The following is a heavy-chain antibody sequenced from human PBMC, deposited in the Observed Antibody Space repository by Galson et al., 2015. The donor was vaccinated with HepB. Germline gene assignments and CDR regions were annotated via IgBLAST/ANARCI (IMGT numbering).Heavy chain of an antibody. CDR1: GFTFSGSA. V-gene: IGHV3-73*01. CDR2: IRSKANSYAT. D-gene: IGHD3-22*01. CDR3: TRPPYYDSSGYYEDY. J-gene: IGHJ4*02. Sequence: SLRLSCAASGFTFSGSAMHWVRQASGKGLEWVGRIRSKANSYATAYAASVKGRFTISRDDSKNTAYLQMNSLKTEDTAVYYCTRPPYYDSSGYYEDYWGQGTLVTVSS.